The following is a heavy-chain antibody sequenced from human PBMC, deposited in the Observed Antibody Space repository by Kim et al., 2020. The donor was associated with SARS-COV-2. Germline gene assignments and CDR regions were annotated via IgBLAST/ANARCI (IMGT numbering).Heavy chain of an antibody. Sequence: GESLKISCKGSGYSFTSYWIGWVRQMPGKGLEWMGIIYPGDSDTRYSPSFQGQVTISADKSISTAYLQWSSLKASDTAMYYCARELPQYSSGWYGPYFQHWGQGTLVTVSS. CDR1: GYSFTSYW. CDR3: ARELPQYSSGWYGPYFQH. V-gene: IGHV5-51*01. CDR2: IYPGDSDT. D-gene: IGHD6-19*01. J-gene: IGHJ1*01.